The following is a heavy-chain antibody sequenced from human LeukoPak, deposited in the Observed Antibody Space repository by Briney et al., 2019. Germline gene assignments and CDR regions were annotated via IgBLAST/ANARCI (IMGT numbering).Heavy chain of an antibody. V-gene: IGHV3-53*01. CDR2: PYADGYT. CDR1: GFTVSSSY. Sequence: GGSLRLSCAASGFTVSSSYMTWVRQAPGKGLEWVSIPYADGYTFYADSVKGRFTISRDSSKNTLCLQMNSLRAEDTAMYYCARGLRHCDRTSCFQPFDCWGQGTLVTVSS. CDR3: ARGLRHCDRTSCFQPFDC. D-gene: IGHD2-2*01. J-gene: IGHJ4*02.